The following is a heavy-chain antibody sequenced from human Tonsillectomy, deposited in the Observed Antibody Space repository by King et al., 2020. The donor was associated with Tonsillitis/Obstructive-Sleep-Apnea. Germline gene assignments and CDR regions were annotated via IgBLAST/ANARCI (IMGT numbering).Heavy chain of an antibody. J-gene: IGHJ3*02. CDR3: VREGYSAGRCYDEAFDI. CDR2: INAGNGNT. CDR1: GYTFTNYA. Sequence: QLVQSGAEVKKPGASVKVSCKASGYTFTNYAMHWVRQAPGQRLEWMAWINAGNGNTKYSQRLQGRVTITRDTSASTAYMELSSLRSAETAVYYCVREGYSAGRCYDEAFDIWGQGTIVAVSS. D-gene: IGHD2-15*01. V-gene: IGHV1-3*01.